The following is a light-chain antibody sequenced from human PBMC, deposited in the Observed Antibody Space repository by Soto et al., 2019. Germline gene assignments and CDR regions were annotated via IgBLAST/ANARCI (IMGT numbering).Light chain of an antibody. CDR1: QSVYNSNNKNH. Sequence: DIVMTQSPDSLAVSLGERATVNCKSSQSVYNSNNKNHLAWYQQKPGQPPKLLIYWASTRESGVPDRFSGSGSGTDFTLTISSLQAEDVAVYYCQQYYSSPITFGQGTRLEIK. CDR2: WAS. J-gene: IGKJ5*01. V-gene: IGKV4-1*01. CDR3: QQYYSSPIT.